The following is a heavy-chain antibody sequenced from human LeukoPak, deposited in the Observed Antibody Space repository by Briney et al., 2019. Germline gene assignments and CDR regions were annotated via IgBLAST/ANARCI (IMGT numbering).Heavy chain of an antibody. J-gene: IGHJ4*02. V-gene: IGHV1-2*02. D-gene: IGHD2-15*01. Sequence: GASVKVSCKASGYTFTGYYIHWVRQAPGQGLEWMGWINPNSGDTNYAQKFQGRVTITRDTSVSTAYMDLSRLRSDDTAVYYCARLSDAGWWGQGTLVTVSS. CDR1: GYTFTGYY. CDR2: INPNSGDT. CDR3: ARLSDAGW.